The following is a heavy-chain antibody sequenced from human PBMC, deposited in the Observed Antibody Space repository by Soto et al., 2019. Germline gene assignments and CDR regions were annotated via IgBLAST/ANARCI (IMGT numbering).Heavy chain of an antibody. Sequence: HPGGSLRLSCAASGFTFSSYAMSWVRQAPGKGLEWVSAISGSGGSTYYADSVKGRFTISRDNSKNTLYLQMNSLRAEDTAVYYCAKLELELPPYYYYYMDVWGKGTTVTVSS. CDR3: AKLELELPPYYYYYMDV. CDR2: ISGSGGST. J-gene: IGHJ6*03. D-gene: IGHD1-7*01. CDR1: GFTFSSYA. V-gene: IGHV3-23*01.